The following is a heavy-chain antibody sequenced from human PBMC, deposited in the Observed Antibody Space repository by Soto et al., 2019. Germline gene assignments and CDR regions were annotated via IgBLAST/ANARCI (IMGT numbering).Heavy chain of an antibody. CDR2: ISYDGSKK. CDR3: ARDDGDRTFDY. J-gene: IGHJ4*02. Sequence: QVQLVESGGGVVQPGRSLRLSCAASGFTFSSYAMHWVRQAPGKGLEWVAVISYDGSKKYYADSVKGRFTISRDNSKNTLYLQMNSLRAEDTAVYYCARDDGDRTFDYWGQGTLVTVSS. D-gene: IGHD4-17*01. V-gene: IGHV3-30-3*01. CDR1: GFTFSSYA.